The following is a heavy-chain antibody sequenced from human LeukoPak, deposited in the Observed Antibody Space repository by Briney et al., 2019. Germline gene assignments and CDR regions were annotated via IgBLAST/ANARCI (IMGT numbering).Heavy chain of an antibody. Sequence: GGSLRLPCAASGFTFSSYAMRWVRQAPGKGLEWVSAISGSGGSTYYADSVKGRYTISRDNSKNTLYLQRNSLRAEDTAVYYCAKYYYDSSGYPRFDPWGQGTLVTVSS. V-gene: IGHV3-23*01. J-gene: IGHJ5*02. CDR1: GFTFSSYA. CDR2: ISGSGGST. CDR3: AKYYYDSSGYPRFDP. D-gene: IGHD3-22*01.